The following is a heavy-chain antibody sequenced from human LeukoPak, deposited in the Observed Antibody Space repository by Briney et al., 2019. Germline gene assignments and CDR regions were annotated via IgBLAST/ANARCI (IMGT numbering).Heavy chain of an antibody. CDR3: AIPVLTGTRDYFDY. CDR1: GYTFTCYY. Sequence: GASVKVSCKASGYTFTCYYMHWVRQAPGQGLEWMGWINPNSGGTNYAQKFQGRVTMTRDTSISTAYMELSRLRSDNTAAYYCAIPVLTGTRDYFDYWGQGTLVTVSS. J-gene: IGHJ4*02. V-gene: IGHV1-2*02. D-gene: IGHD1-7*01. CDR2: INPNSGGT.